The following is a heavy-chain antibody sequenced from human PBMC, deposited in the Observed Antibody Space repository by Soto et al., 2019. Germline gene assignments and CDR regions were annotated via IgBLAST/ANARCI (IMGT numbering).Heavy chain of an antibody. J-gene: IGHJ5*02. V-gene: IGHV1-46*01. Sequence: ASVKVSCKASGYTFTSYYMHWVRQAPGQGLEWMGIINPSGGSTSYAQKFQGRVTMTRDTSTSTVYMELSSLRSEDTAVYYCARDLDSSGYYYPSRLFDPWGQGTLVTVSS. CDR2: INPSGGST. CDR3: ARDLDSSGYYYPSRLFDP. D-gene: IGHD3-22*01. CDR1: GYTFTSYY.